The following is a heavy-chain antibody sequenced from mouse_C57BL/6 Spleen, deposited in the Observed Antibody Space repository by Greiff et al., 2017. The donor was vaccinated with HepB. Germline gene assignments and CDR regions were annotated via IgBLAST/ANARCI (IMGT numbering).Heavy chain of an antibody. CDR1: GYSFTGYY. CDR2: INPSTGGT. J-gene: IGHJ3*01. V-gene: IGHV1-43*01. CDR3: ARGDYGSGAY. D-gene: IGHD1-2*01. Sequence: LKQSGPELVKPGASVKISCKASGYSFTGYYMHWVKQSSEKSLEWIGEINPSTGGTSYNQKFKGKATLTVDKSSSTAYMQLKSLTSEDSAVYYCARGDYGSGAYWGQGTLVTVSA.